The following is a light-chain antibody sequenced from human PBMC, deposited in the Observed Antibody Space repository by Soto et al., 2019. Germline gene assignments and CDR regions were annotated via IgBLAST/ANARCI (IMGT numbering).Light chain of an antibody. Sequence: DSQMTQSPSSLSASVGDRVTITCRASQSIGRNLNWYQQRPGKAPNLLIYAASNLQSGVPSRFSGSGSGTDLTLTISSLQPEDFATYYCQQSYTTPWTFGQGTKVDIK. V-gene: IGKV1-39*01. CDR3: QQSYTTPWT. CDR2: AAS. J-gene: IGKJ1*01. CDR1: QSIGRN.